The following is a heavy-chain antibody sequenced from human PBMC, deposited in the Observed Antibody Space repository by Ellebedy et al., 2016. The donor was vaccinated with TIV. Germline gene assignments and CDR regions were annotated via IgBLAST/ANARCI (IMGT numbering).Heavy chain of an antibody. CDR2: ISSSSSAI. J-gene: IGHJ4*02. V-gene: IGHV3-48*04. CDR3: ARAIVAALDY. D-gene: IGHD3-3*01. Sequence: GESLKISXAASGFTFSSYIMEWVRQAPGKGLEWISYISSSSSAIYYADSVKGRLTISRDNAQNSLYLQMNSLRVEDTAVYYCARAIVAALDYWGQGTLVSVSS. CDR1: GFTFSSYI.